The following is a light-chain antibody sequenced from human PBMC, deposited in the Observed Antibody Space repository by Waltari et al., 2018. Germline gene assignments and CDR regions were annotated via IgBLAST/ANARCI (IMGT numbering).Light chain of an antibody. CDR1: SSNIGNNY. V-gene: IGLV1-51*02. CDR2: EVS. CDR3: GTWDSSLSGAV. J-gene: IGLJ7*01. Sequence: QSVLTQPPSVSAAPGQRVTISCSGGSSNIGNNYVSWYRQFPGTAPKLLLHEVSGRPSGIPGRFSGSKSGTSATLDITGLQAGDEADYYCGTWDSSLSGAVFGGGTHLTVL.